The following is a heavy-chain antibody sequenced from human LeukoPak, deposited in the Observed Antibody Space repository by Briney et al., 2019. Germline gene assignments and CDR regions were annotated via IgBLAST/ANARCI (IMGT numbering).Heavy chain of an antibody. CDR1: SGSISSYY. J-gene: IGHJ3*02. CDR3: ARHSPGGARKAFDI. Sequence: SETLSLTCIVSSGSISSYYWSWIRQPPGKGLEWIGYIYYSGRTNYNPSLKSRVTISVDTSKNQFSLKLSSVTAADTAVYYCARHSPGGARKAFDIWGQGTMVTVSS. CDR2: IYYSGRT. V-gene: IGHV4-59*01. D-gene: IGHD3-16*01.